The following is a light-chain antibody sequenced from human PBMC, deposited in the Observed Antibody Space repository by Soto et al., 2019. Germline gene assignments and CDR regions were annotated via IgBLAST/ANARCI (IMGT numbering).Light chain of an antibody. J-gene: IGKJ4*01. CDR2: GAS. Sequence: EIVLTQSPGTLSLSPGERATLSCRASQSVSSSYLAWYQQKPGQAHRLLSYGASSRATGIPDRFSGSGSGTDFTLTISRLEPEDFAVYYCQQYGSSPTFGGGTKVEIK. CDR3: QQYGSSPT. V-gene: IGKV3-20*01. CDR1: QSVSSSY.